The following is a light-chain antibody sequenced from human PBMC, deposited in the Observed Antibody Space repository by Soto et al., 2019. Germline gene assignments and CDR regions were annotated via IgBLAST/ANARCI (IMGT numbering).Light chain of an antibody. CDR1: SSDVGVYNY. CDR3: CSYAGSYTFV. V-gene: IGLV2-11*01. Sequence: QSVLTQPRSVSGSPGQSVTISCTGTSSDVGVYNYVSWYQQYPGKAPKIMIYDVSKRPSGVPDRFSGSKSDNTASLTISGLQAEDDADYYCCSYAGSYTFVFGIGTKVTAL. J-gene: IGLJ1*01. CDR2: DVS.